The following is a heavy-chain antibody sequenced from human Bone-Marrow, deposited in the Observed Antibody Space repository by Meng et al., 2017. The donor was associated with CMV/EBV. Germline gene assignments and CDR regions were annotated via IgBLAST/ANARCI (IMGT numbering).Heavy chain of an antibody. CDR2: ISYDGSNK. Sequence: GESLKISCAASGFTFSSYAMHWVRQAPGKGLEWVAVISYDGSNKYYADSVKGRFTISRDNANNSLYLQMNSLRAEDTAVYYCARLWGVRGYYFDYWGQGTLVTVSS. CDR1: GFTFSSYA. CDR3: ARLWGVRGYYFDY. V-gene: IGHV3-30*04. D-gene: IGHD3-10*01. J-gene: IGHJ4*02.